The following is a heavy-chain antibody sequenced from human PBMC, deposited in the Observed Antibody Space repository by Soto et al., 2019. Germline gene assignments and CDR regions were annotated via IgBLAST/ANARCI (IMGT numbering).Heavy chain of an antibody. D-gene: IGHD3-3*01. V-gene: IGHV3-30-3*01. CDR2: ISYDGSNK. Sequence: QVQLVESGGGVVQPGRSLRLSCAASGFTFSSYAMHWVRQAPGKGLEWVAVISYDGSNKYYADSVKGRFTISRDNSKNTLYLQMNSRRAEDTAVYYRARETYYDFWFGPYSGMHVWGQGTTVTVSS. CDR1: GFTFSSYA. CDR3: ARETYYDFWFGPYSGMHV. J-gene: IGHJ6*02.